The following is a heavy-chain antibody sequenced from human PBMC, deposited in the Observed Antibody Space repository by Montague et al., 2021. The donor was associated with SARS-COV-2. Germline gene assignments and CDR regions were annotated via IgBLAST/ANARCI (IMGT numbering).Heavy chain of an antibody. CDR1: GDPISRAGYF. CDR2: VYYTGST. J-gene: IGHJ4*02. V-gene: IGHV4-31*03. Sequence: TLSLTCSVSGDPISRAGYFWTWIRHHPTEGLEWIGYVYYTGSTDYNPSLKSRVSMSIDTSRNQFSLRMSSVTAADTAVYYCARGRYGHFDYWGQGTLVTVSS. D-gene: IGHD5-18*01. CDR3: ARGRYGHFDY.